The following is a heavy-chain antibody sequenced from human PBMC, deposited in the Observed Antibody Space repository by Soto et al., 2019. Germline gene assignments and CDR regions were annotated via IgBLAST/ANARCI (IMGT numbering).Heavy chain of an antibody. D-gene: IGHD4-4*01. Sequence: PSETLSLTCTVSGGSISSSSYYWGWIRQPPGKGLEWIGSIYYSGSTYYNPSLKSRVTISVDTSKNQFSLKLSSVTAADTAVYYCARHRDYSNYFRKGKSYNWFAPWGQGTLVTVSS. V-gene: IGHV4-39*01. CDR1: GGSISSSSYY. CDR2: IYYSGST. J-gene: IGHJ5*02. CDR3: ARHRDYSNYFRKGKSYNWFAP.